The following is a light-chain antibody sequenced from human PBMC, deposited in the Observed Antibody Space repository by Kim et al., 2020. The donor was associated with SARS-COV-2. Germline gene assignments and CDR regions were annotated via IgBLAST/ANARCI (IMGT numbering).Light chain of an antibody. J-gene: IGKJ1*01. CDR1: QSVSSNY. CDR3: QQYSSSPAT. Sequence: PPGKRAPLPCRASQSVSSNYVAWYQQKPGQAPRLLIYGASSRATGIPDRFSGSGSGTDFTLTITRLEPEDFAVYYCQQYSSSPATFGQGTKVDIK. CDR2: GAS. V-gene: IGKV3-20*01.